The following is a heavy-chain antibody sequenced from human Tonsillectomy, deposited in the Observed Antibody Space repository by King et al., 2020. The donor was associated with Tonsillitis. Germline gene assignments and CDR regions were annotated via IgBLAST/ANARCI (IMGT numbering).Heavy chain of an antibody. CDR1: GYNFVNYW. D-gene: IGHD1-1*01. V-gene: IGHV5-51*01. CDR2: IYPGDSDT. J-gene: IGHJ6*03. CDR3: VRCTWNYDYLYYMDV. Sequence: VQLVESGAELKKPGESLKISCRGSGYNFVNYWIGWVRQRPGKGLEWMGIIYPGDSDTTYSPSFQGQVTISADQSISTAYLQWSSLKASDTAIYYCVRCTWNYDYLYYMDVWGKGTTVTVSS.